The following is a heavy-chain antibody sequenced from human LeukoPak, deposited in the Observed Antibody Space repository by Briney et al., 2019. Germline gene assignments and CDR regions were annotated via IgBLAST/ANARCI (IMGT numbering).Heavy chain of an antibody. CDR1: GGSFIGYY. D-gene: IGHD2-15*01. V-gene: IGHV4-34*01. J-gene: IGHJ2*01. CDR3: ARILRYCSGGTCPERYYNL. Sequence: SETLSLTCAVYGGSFIGYYWSCIRQPPGKGLEWIGEINHSGRTNYNPSLKSRVTISVDSSKNQFSLKLSFVTAADTAVYYCARILRYCSGGTCPERYYNLWGRGTLVTVSS. CDR2: INHSGRT.